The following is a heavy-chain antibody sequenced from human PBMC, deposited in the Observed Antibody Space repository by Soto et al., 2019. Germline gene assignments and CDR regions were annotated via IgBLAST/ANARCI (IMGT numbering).Heavy chain of an antibody. D-gene: IGHD2-2*01. CDR2: IYPGDSDT. Sequence: GESLKISCKGSGYSVTSYWIGWVRQMPGKGLEWMGIIYPGDSDTRYSPSFQGQVTISADKSISTAYLQWSSLKASDTAIYYCARRNQLGYYYYGMDVWGQGTTVTVSS. V-gene: IGHV5-51*01. CDR1: GYSVTSYW. J-gene: IGHJ6*02. CDR3: ARRNQLGYYYYGMDV.